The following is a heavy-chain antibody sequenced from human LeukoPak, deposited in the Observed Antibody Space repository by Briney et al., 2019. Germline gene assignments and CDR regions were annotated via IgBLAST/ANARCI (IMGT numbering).Heavy chain of an antibody. CDR3: ASCGTSCF. D-gene: IGHD2-2*01. CDR1: GGSFSGYY. J-gene: IGHJ4*02. Sequence: SVTLSLTCAVYGGSFSGYYWSWIRQPPGKGLEWIGEINHSGSTNYNPSLKSRVTISVDTSKNQFSLKLSSVTAADTAVYYCASCGTSCFWGQGTLVTVSS. CDR2: INHSGST. V-gene: IGHV4-34*01.